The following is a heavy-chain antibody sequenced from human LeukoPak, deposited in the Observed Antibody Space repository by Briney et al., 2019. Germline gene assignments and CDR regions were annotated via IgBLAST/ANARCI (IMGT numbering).Heavy chain of an antibody. D-gene: IGHD3-22*01. Sequence: SETLSLTCAVYGGSFSGYYWSWIRQTPGKGLEWIGEINDSGSTNCNPSLKSRVTLSVDTAKNQFSLRLNPVTAADTAVYYCARRLVDSSARQVGDDWGQGTLVTVSS. CDR1: GGSFSGYY. CDR3: ARRLVDSSARQVGDD. V-gene: IGHV4-34*01. J-gene: IGHJ4*02. CDR2: INDSGST.